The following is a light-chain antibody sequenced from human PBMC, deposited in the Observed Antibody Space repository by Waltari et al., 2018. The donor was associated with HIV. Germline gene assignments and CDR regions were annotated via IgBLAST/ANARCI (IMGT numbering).Light chain of an antibody. CDR1: SNNVGNQG. Sequence: QAGLTQPPSVSKGLRQTATLTCTGNSNNVGNQGAAWLQQHQGHPPKLLSYSNNNRPSGISERFSASRSGNTASLTITGPQPEDEADYYCSAWDSSLSAVVFGGGTRLTVL. CDR2: SNN. V-gene: IGLV10-54*04. J-gene: IGLJ2*01. CDR3: SAWDSSLSAVV.